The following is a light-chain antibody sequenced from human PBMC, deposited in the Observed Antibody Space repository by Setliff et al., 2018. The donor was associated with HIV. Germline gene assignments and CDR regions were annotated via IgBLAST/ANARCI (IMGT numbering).Light chain of an antibody. CDR2: QAT. V-gene: IGLV2-23*01. CDR1: SSDVGRYNL. Sequence: QSALTQPASVSGSPGQSITIFCTGTSSDVGRYNLVSWYQQHPGKAPKLMIYQATKRPSGVSNRFSGSKSGNTASLTISGLQAEDEADYYCCSNTGSNTYVFGTGTKVTVL. J-gene: IGLJ1*01. CDR3: CSNTGSNTYV.